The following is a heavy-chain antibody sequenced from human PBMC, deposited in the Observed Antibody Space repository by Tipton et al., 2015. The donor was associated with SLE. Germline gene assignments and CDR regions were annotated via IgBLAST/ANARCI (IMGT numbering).Heavy chain of an antibody. CDR1: GGSISSGAYY. CDR2: IHYSGST. Sequence: TLSLTCTVSGGSISSGAYYWNWIRQNPGKGLEWIGYIHYSGSTYSNPSLKSRVTMSLDTSKNQVSLKLSSVTAADTALYYCARVQRLPRSFDLWGRGTLVTVSS. V-gene: IGHV4-30-4*01. CDR3: ARVQRLPRSFDL. J-gene: IGHJ2*01. D-gene: IGHD1-1*01.